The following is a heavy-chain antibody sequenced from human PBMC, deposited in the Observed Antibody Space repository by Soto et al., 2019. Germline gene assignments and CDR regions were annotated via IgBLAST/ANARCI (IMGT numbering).Heavy chain of an antibody. CDR3: ARDEPSGARESPTVYDYGMDV. D-gene: IGHD3-10*01. Sequence: PSETLSLTCTVSGGSISSGDYYWSWIRQPLGKGLEWIGYIYYSGSTYYNPSLKSRVTISVDTSKNQFSLKLSSVTAADTAVYYCARDEPSGARESPTVYDYGMDVWGQGTTVTVSS. CDR2: IYYSGST. J-gene: IGHJ6*02. V-gene: IGHV4-30-4*01. CDR1: GGSISSGDYY.